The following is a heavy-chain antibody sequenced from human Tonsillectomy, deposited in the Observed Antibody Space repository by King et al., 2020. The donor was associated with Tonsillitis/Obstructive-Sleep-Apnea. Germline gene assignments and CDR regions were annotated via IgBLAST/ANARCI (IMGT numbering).Heavy chain of an antibody. CDR3: TTDPTYYYVSSGPEGFDY. D-gene: IGHD3-22*01. J-gene: IGHJ4*02. V-gene: IGHV3-15*07. CDR1: GFTFSNAW. CDR2: IKSRTDGGTT. Sequence: VQLVESGGGLVKPGGSLRLSCAASGFTFSNAWMNWVRQAPGKGLEWVGRIKSRTDGGTTDYAAPVKGRFTISRDDSNNTVYLKMNSLKTEDTGFYYWTTDPTYYYVSSGPEGFDYWGQGTLVTVSS.